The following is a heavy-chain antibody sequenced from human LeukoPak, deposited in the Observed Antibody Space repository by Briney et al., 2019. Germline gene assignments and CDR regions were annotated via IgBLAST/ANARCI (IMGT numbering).Heavy chain of an antibody. CDR1: RVTFSSYG. J-gene: IGHJ6*03. CDR2: SQYDGSNA. D-gene: IGHD2-8*01. Sequence: PGGSLRLSCAASRVTFSSYGMHWVRQAPGKGLEWVAYSQYDGSNAQYADSVKGRFSISRDSSKNILYLQMNSLRAEDTAVYYCAKDRCSNGVGCYYYYMDVWGKGTTVTISS. V-gene: IGHV3-30*02. CDR3: AKDRCSNGVGCYYYYMDV.